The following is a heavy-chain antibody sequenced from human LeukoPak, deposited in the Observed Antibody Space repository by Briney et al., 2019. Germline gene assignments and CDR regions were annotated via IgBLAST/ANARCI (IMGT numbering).Heavy chain of an antibody. CDR2: IHQSGSA. Sequence: NASETLSLTCTVSGVSISGHYWSWIRQPPPKGLDGIGYIHQSGSANYKPSLKSRVTISVDTSKCQFSLNLSSVTAADTAVYYWARALVGAMPYATLLGANWYFDLWGRGTLVTVSS. V-gene: IGHV4-59*11. CDR3: ARALVGAMPYATLLGANWYFDL. CDR1: GVSISGHY. D-gene: IGHD1-26*01. J-gene: IGHJ2*01.